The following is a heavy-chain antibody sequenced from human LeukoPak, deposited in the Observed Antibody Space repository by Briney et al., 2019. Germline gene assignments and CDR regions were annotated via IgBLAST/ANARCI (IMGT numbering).Heavy chain of an antibody. J-gene: IGHJ4*02. CDR2: ISGSSSDT. CDR3: ARGKYRSSP. Sequence: GGSLRLSCAASGFTFSDYYMSWIRQAPGKGLEWVSYISGSSSDTNYADSVKGRFTISRDNTKNSVYLQMNSLRAEDTAVYYCARGKYRSSPWGQGSLVTVSS. D-gene: IGHD6-6*01. V-gene: IGHV3-11*06. CDR1: GFTFSDYY.